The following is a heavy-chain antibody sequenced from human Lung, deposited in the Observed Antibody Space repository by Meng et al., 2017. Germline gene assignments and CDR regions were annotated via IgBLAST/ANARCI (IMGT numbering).Heavy chain of an antibody. CDR1: GGSFSDYY. CDR3: ARGPTTMAHDFDY. CDR2: INHSGST. D-gene: IGHD4-11*01. J-gene: IGHJ4*02. Sequence: QVQLPQWGSVLLKPSETLSLTCVVSGGSFSDYYWGWIRQPPGKGLEWIGEINHSGSTNYNPSLESRATISVDTSQNNLSLKLSSVTAADSAVYYCARGPTTMAHDFDYWGQGTLVTVFS. V-gene: IGHV4-34*01.